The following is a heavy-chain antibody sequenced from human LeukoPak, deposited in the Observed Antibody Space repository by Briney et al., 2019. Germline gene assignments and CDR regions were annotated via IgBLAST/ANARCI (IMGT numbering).Heavy chain of an antibody. CDR2: IYYSGST. V-gene: IGHV4-59*01. Sequence: GSLRLSCAASGFTFSSYSMNWVRQPPGKGLEWIGYIYYSGSTNYNPSLKSRVTISVDTSKNQFSLKLSSVTAADTAVYYCARYRAAAGSAIYYYYYMDVWGKGTTVTISS. D-gene: IGHD6-13*01. J-gene: IGHJ6*03. CDR3: ARYRAAAGSAIYYYYYMDV. CDR1: GFTFSSYS.